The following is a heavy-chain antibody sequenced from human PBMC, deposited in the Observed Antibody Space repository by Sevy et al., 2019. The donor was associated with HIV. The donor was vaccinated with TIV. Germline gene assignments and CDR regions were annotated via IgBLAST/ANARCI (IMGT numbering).Heavy chain of an antibody. V-gene: IGHV3-7*01. D-gene: IGHD1-26*01. CDR1: RFTFKTYW. J-gene: IGHJ4*01. CDR2: IREDGSAK. CDR3: ARDSPGYGGYSY. Sequence: GGSLRLSCAASRFTFKTYWMSWVRQAPGKGLEWVGNIREDGSAKYYAGSGRGRFTISRDNDKNSLDLQMSSLRVEDTAVYYCARDSPGYGGYSYWGQGTLVTVSS.